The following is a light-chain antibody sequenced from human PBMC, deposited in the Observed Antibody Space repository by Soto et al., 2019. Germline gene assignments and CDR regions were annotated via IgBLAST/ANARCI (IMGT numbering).Light chain of an antibody. CDR1: QDINKY. CDR3: QQSFKTPFT. Sequence: DIQMTQSPPSLAASVGDRVTISCRASQDINKYLNWYQLKEGQAPKLLIYSTSEFQPGVPSRFSGSTSGAQCSLTITGLQPDDSATYFCQQSFKTPFTFGQGT. J-gene: IGKJ2*01. V-gene: IGKV1-39*01. CDR2: STS.